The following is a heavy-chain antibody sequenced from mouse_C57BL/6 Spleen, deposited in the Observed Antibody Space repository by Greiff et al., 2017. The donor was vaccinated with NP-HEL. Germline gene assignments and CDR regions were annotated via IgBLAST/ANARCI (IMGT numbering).Heavy chain of an antibody. D-gene: IGHD1-1*01. CDR3: ASGSLYYFYFDH. V-gene: IGHV1-76*01. Sequence: QVQLQQSGPELVRPGASVQLSCKASGYTFTDYYINWVKQRPGQGLEWIARIYPGSGNTYYNEKFKGKATLTAEKSSSTAYMQLSSLTSEDSAVYFCASGSLYYFYFDHSCQGPPLIVSP. CDR1: GYTFTDYY. J-gene: IGHJ2*01. CDR2: IYPGSGNT.